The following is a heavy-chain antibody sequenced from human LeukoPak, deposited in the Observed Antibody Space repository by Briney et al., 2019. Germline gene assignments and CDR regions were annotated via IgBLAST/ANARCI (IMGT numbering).Heavy chain of an antibody. CDR2: IRYDGSNK. CDR3: AKDSGYYGSGSYLYFGY. J-gene: IGHJ4*02. D-gene: IGHD3-10*01. CDR1: GFTFSSYG. Sequence: GGSLRLSCAASGFTFSSYGMHWVRQAPGKGLEWVAFIRYDGSNKYYADSVKGRFTISRDNSKNTLYLQMNSLRAEDTAVYYCAKDSGYYGSGSYLYFGYWGQGTLVTVSS. V-gene: IGHV3-30*02.